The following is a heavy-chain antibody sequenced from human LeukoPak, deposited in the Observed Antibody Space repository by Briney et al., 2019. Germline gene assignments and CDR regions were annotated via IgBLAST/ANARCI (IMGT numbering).Heavy chain of an antibody. CDR1: GGSFSGYY. J-gene: IGHJ4*02. CDR3: ARAGDGGNDY. D-gene: IGHD5-24*01. Sequence: PSETLSLTCAVSGGSFSGYYWSWIRQPPGKGLEWIGEINHSGSTNYNPSLKSRVTISVDTSKNQFSLKLSSVAAADTAVYYCARAGDGGNDYWGQGTLVTVSS. V-gene: IGHV4-34*01. CDR2: INHSGST.